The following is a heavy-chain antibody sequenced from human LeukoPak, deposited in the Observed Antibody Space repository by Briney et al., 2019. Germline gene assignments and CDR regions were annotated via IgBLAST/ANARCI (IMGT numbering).Heavy chain of an antibody. J-gene: IGHJ4*02. CDR1: GGSISSYY. V-gene: IGHV4-59*08. CDR3: ARQIPDAEFDY. CDR2: IYYSGST. Sequence: SETLSLTCTVSGGSISSYYWSWIRQPPGKGLEWIGYIYYSGSTYYNPSLKSRVTISVDTSKNQFSLKLSSVTAADTAVYYCARQIPDAEFDYWGQGTLVTVSS.